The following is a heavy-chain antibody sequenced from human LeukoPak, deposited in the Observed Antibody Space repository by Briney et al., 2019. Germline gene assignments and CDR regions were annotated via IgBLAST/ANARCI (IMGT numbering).Heavy chain of an antibody. CDR1: GFTFGTFA. CDR2: ITNSGSST. CDR3: AKYIFSSTPYFDY. Sequence: PGGFLRLSCAASGFTFGTFAMTWVRQAPGKRPEWVSSITNSGSSTYYADSVRGRFTISRDNSKNTLYLQMFGLRAEDTAVYFCAKYIFSSTPYFDYWGQGTLVTVSS. J-gene: IGHJ4*02. D-gene: IGHD6-13*01. V-gene: IGHV3-23*01.